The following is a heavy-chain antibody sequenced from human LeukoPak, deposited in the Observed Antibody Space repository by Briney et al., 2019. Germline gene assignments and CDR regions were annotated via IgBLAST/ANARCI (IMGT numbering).Heavy chain of an antibody. CDR1: GGTFSSYA. CDR2: IIPIFGTS. Sequence: GASVKVSCKASGGTFSSYAISWVRQAPGQGLEWMGGIIPIFGTSNYAQKFQGRVTITADESTSTAYMELSSLRSEDTAVYYCARGFGYSGLLLSLYFDYWGQGTLVTVSS. CDR3: ARGFGYSGLLLSLYFDY. J-gene: IGHJ4*02. D-gene: IGHD5-12*01. V-gene: IGHV1-69*13.